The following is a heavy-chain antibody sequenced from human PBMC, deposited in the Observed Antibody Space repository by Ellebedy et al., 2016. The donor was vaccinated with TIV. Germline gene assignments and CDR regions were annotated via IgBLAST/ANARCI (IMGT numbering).Heavy chain of an antibody. CDR1: GYRFTGYW. Sequence: GESLKISCQGSGYRFTGYWIGWVRQMPEKGLEWMGIIFPGDSDTRSSPSFQGQVTVSADKSTATAYLQWTSLKASDSAMYYCARGSWREVSTWFENWGQGTLVTVSS. CDR2: IFPGDSDT. CDR3: ARGSWREVSTWFEN. D-gene: IGHD3-16*02. J-gene: IGHJ4*02. V-gene: IGHV5-51*01.